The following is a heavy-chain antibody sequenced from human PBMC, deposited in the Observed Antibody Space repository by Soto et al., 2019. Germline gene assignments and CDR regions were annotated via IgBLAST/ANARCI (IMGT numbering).Heavy chain of an antibody. CDR1: GFTVSSNY. J-gene: IGHJ4*02. V-gene: IGHV3-53*04. CDR3: ARAGDADYIWGSYRY. Sequence: GSLRLSCAASGFTVSSNYMSWVRQAPGKGLEWVSVIYSGGSTYYADSVKGRFTISRHNSKNTLYLQMNSLRAEDTAVYYCARAGDADYIWGSYRYWGQGTLVTVSS. D-gene: IGHD3-16*02. CDR2: IYSGGST.